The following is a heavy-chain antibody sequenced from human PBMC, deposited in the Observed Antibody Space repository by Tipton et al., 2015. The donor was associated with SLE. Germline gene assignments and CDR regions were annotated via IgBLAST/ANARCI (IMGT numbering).Heavy chain of an antibody. V-gene: IGHV3-7*01. CDR3: ARDCGGDCYYYYGMDV. CDR1: GFTFSSYW. Sequence: SLRLSCAASGFTFSSYWMSWVRQAQGKGLEWVANIKQDGSEKYYVDSVKGRFTISRDNAKNSLYLQMNSLRAEDTAVYYCARDCGGDCYYYYGMDVWGQGTTVTVSS. D-gene: IGHD2-21*02. J-gene: IGHJ6*02. CDR2: IKQDGSEK.